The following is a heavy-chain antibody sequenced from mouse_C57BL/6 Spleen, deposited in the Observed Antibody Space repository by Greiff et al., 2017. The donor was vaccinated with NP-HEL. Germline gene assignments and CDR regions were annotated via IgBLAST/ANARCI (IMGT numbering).Heavy chain of an antibody. CDR3: ANRDDFDV. V-gene: IGHV1-82*01. Sequence: QVQLQQSGPELVKPGASVKISCRASGYAFSSSWMNWVKQRPGKGLEWIGRLYPGDGDTNYNGKFKGKAPLTADQSASTAYMQLSSLTSQDSAVYFCANRDDFDVWGTGTTVTVSS. D-gene: IGHD3-1*01. CDR1: GYAFSSSW. CDR2: LYPGDGDT. J-gene: IGHJ1*03.